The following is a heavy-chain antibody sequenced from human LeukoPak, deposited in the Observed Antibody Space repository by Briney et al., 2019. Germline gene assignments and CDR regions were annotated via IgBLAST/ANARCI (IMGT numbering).Heavy chain of an antibody. CDR1: GFTFSIYD. Sequence: ASVKVSCKASGFTFSIYDFNWVRQAPGQGLEWMGWLNPDSGNTGYAQSFQGRVTITKDTSISTVYMELNSLRSDDTAFYYCARENDYSTPDAFDRWGQGTLVTVS. CDR2: LNPDSGNT. J-gene: IGHJ3*01. D-gene: IGHD4-11*01. CDR3: ARENDYSTPDAFDR. V-gene: IGHV1-8*03.